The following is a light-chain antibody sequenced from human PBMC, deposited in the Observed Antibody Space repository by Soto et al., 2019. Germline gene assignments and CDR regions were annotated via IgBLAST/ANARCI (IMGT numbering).Light chain of an antibody. CDR3: QQYNSYWT. J-gene: IGKJ1*01. Sequence: DIQMTQSPSTLSASVGDRVTITCRASQSISSWLAWYQQKPGKAPKLLIYKASSLESGVPSRFSGSGSGTESTLTSSSLQPDDFATYYCQQYNSYWTCGQGTKVEIK. CDR1: QSISSW. V-gene: IGKV1-5*03. CDR2: KAS.